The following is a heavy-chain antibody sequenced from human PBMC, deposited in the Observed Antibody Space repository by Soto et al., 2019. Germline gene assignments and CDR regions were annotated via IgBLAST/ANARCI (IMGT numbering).Heavy chain of an antibody. J-gene: IGHJ4*02. V-gene: IGHV3-30*03. CDR3: ARVALPYESSGYYFDY. CDR2: ISYDTTYK. CDR1: GFTFSSYL. D-gene: IGHD3-22*01. Sequence: QVQLVESGGGVVQPGRSLRLSCAASGFTFSSYLMHWVRQAPGKGLEWVAGISYDTTYKYYADSVKGRFTISRDNSKNTLSLQLNSLRAEDTAVYYCARVALPYESSGYYFDYWGQGTLVTVSS.